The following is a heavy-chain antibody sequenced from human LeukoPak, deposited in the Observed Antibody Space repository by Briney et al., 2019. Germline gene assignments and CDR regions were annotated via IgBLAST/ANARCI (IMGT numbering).Heavy chain of an antibody. V-gene: IGHV1-46*01. CDR2: INPGGGTT. D-gene: IGHD3-3*01. J-gene: IGHJ4*02. CDR1: GYTFTTYY. CDR3: ARGGRAYYDSSLASK. Sequence: GASVKVSCKASGYTFTTYYIHWVRQAPGQGLEWMGLINPGGGTTIYSQKFQDRVTVTRDTSTSTVYMELSSLRSEDTAVYYCARGGRAYYDSSLASKWGQGTLVTVSS.